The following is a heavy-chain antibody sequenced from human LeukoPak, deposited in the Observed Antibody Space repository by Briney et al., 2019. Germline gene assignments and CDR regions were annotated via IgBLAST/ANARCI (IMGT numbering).Heavy chain of an antibody. D-gene: IGHD3-22*01. CDR3: AKNFPYDSSGYCLDY. Sequence: GGSLRLSCAASGFTFSSYWMSWVRQAPGKGLEWVANIKQDGSEKYYADSVKGRFTISRDNSKNTLYLQMNSLRAEDTAVYYCAKNFPYDSSGYCLDYWGQGTLVTVSS. CDR1: GFTFSSYW. V-gene: IGHV3-7*01. CDR2: IKQDGSEK. J-gene: IGHJ4*02.